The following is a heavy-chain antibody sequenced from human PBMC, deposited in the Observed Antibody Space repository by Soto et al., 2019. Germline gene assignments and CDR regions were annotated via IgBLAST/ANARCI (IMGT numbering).Heavy chain of an antibody. D-gene: IGHD3-10*01. V-gene: IGHV4-61*08. CDR3: ARERAEGSGSQLGIRAFDI. J-gene: IGHJ3*02. CDR1: GDTISTGGYS. CDR2: TYYSGST. Sequence: SETLSLTCAVSGDTISTGGYSWAWIRQPPGKPLEWIGHTYYSGSTNYNPSLKSRVTISVDTSKNQFSLKLSSVTAADTAVYYCARERAEGSGSQLGIRAFDIWGQGTMVTVSS.